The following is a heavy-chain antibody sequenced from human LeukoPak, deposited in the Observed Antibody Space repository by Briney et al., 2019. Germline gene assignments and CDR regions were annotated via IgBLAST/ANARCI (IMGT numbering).Heavy chain of an antibody. J-gene: IGHJ4*02. V-gene: IGHV4-39*07. CDR2: IYYSGST. CDR3: ATTIPADLPTGESPLDY. Sequence: SETLSLTCTVSGGSISSSSYYWGWIRQPPGKGLEWIGSIYYSGSTYYNPSLKSRVTISVDTSKNQFSLKLSSVTAADTAVYYCATTIPADLPTGESPLDYWGQGTLVTVSS. D-gene: IGHD2-2*01. CDR1: GGSISSSSYY.